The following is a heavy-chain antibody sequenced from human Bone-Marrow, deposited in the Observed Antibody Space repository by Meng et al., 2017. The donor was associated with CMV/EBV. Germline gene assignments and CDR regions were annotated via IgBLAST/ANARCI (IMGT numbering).Heavy chain of an antibody. Sequence: ASVKVSCKASGYTFTSYYMHWVRQAPGQGLEWMGIINPSGGSTSYAQKFQGRVTMTRDTSTSTVYMELSSLRSEDTAVYYCARVDDFWSGYYAPWGWFDPWGQGTLVTAPQ. CDR1: GYTFTSYY. CDR2: INPSGGST. D-gene: IGHD3-3*01. V-gene: IGHV1-46*01. CDR3: ARVDDFWSGYYAPWGWFDP. J-gene: IGHJ5*02.